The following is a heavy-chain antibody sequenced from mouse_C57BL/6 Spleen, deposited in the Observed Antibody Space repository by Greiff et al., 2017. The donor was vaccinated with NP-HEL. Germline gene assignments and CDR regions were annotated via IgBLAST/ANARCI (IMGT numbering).Heavy chain of an antibody. CDR1: GFSLTTSGMG. J-gene: IGHJ1*03. CDR3: ARRAVYDDDGWYFDV. D-gene: IGHD2-4*01. Sequence: QVTLKESGPGILQSSQTLSLTCSFSGFSLTTSGMGVSWIRQPSGKGLEWLAHIYWDDDKRYNPSLKSRLTISKDTSRNQVFLKITSVDTADTATYYCARRAVYDDDGWYFDVWGTGTTVTVSS. V-gene: IGHV8-12*01. CDR2: IYWDDDK.